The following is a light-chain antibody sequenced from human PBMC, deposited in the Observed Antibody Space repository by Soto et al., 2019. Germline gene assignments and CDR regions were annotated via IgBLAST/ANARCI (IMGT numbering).Light chain of an antibody. Sequence: DVQMTQSPSTLSAYVGDRVTITCRASQSISSWLAWYQQKPGKAPNLLIYKASSLESGVPSRFSGSGSGTEFTLTISSLQPDDFATYYCQQYNFYPLTFGGGTKVEIK. CDR3: QQYNFYPLT. J-gene: IGKJ4*01. CDR1: QSISSW. CDR2: KAS. V-gene: IGKV1-5*03.